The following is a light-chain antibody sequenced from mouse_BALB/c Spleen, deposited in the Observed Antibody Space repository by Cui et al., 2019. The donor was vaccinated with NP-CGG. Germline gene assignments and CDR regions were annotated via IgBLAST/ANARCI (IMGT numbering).Light chain of an antibody. CDR2: GTN. J-gene: IGLJ1*01. V-gene: IGLV1*01. CDR3: ALWYSNHWV. Sequence: QAVVTQESALTTSPGETVTLTCRSRTGAVTTNNFANWVQEKPDHLFTGIIGGTNNRAPGVPARFSGSLIGDKAALTITGAQTEDEAIYFCALWYSNHWVFGGGTKLTVL. CDR1: TGAVTTNNF.